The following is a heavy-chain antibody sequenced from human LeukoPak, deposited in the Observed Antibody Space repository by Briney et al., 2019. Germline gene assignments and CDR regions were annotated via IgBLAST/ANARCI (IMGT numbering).Heavy chain of an antibody. D-gene: IGHD4-17*01. Sequence: GGSLRLSCAASGFTFSSYAMHWVRQAPGKGLEWVSAISGSGGNTYYADSVKGRFTISRDNSKNTLYLQMNSLRAEDTAVYYCAKDQRKGHLLITVTTKCPLDYWGQGTLVTVSS. CDR2: ISGSGGNT. V-gene: IGHV3-23*01. CDR1: GFTFSSYA. CDR3: AKDQRKGHLLITVTTKCPLDY. J-gene: IGHJ4*02.